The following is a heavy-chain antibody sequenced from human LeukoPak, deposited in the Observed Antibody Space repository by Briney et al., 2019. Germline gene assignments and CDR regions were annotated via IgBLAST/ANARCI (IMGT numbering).Heavy chain of an antibody. D-gene: IGHD5-12*01. J-gene: IGHJ4*02. CDR3: AKVKRGGYDSFED. CDR2: ISGSGDST. Sequence: GGSLRLSCVASGFTLRSYVMNWVRQTPGKGLEWVSSISGSGDSTFYADSVKGRFTISRDNSKNTLYLQMDSLRPEDTAVYYCAKVKRGGYDSFEDWGQGTLVTVSS. CDR1: GFTLRSYV. V-gene: IGHV3-23*01.